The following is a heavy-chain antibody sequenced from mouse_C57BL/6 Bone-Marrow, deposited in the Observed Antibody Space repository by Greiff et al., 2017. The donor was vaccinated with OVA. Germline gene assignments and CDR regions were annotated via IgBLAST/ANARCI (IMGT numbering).Heavy chain of an antibody. CDR2: IYPSDSET. V-gene: IGHV1-61*01. Sequence: HLNQSVSDLVRPGSSVKLSCNSSGYTFTSYWMDWVKQRPGQGLEWIGNIYPSDSETHYNQKFKDKATLTVDKSSSTAYMQLSSLTSEDSAVYYCATDYWGQGTTLTVSS. CDR3: ATDY. J-gene: IGHJ2*01. CDR1: GYTFTSYW.